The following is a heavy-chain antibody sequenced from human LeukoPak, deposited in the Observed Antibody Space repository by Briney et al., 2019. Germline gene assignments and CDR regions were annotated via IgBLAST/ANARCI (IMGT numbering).Heavy chain of an antibody. J-gene: IGHJ3*01. CDR3: ARERTTYYYDSSGYSNDAFDV. CDR1: GCTFTGYY. V-gene: IGHV1-2*02. D-gene: IGHD3-22*01. CDR2: INPNSGGT. Sequence: ASVTASCKASGCTFTGYYMHWVRQAPGQGLEWMGWINPNSGGTNYAQKFQGRVTMTRDTSISTAYMELSRLRSDDTAVYYCARERTTYYYDSSGYSNDAFDVWGQGTMVTVSS.